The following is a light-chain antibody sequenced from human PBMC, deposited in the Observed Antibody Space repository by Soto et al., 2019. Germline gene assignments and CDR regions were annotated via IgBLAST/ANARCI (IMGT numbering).Light chain of an antibody. CDR2: EVS. J-gene: IGLJ1*01. V-gene: IGLV2-14*01. Sequence: QSALTQPASVSGSPGQSITISCTGTSGDIGGYNYVSWYQHHPGKAPKLVISEVSHRPSGISNRFSGSKSATTASLTISGLQAEDEADYYCISYTGSSTSYVFGTGTKLTVL. CDR1: SGDIGGYNY. CDR3: ISYTGSSTSYV.